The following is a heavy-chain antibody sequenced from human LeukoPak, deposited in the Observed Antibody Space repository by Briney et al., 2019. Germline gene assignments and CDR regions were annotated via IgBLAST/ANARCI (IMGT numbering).Heavy chain of an antibody. CDR3: ARDSSWYGYYYGMDV. J-gene: IGHJ6*02. Sequence: SETLSLTCTVSGGSISSYYWSWIRQPPGKGLEWLGYIYYSGSTNYNPSLKSRVTISVDTSKNQFSLKLSSVTAADTAVYYCARDSSWYGYYYGMDVWGQGTTVTVSS. CDR2: IYYSGST. V-gene: IGHV4-59*01. D-gene: IGHD6-13*01. CDR1: GGSISSYY.